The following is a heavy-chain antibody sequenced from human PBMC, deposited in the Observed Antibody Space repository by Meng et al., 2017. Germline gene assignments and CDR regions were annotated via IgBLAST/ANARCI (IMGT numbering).Heavy chain of an antibody. J-gene: IGHJ6*01. CDR2: ISYDGSNK. V-gene: IGHV3-30*01. CDR3: ARDRGYALMYPYYGMDV. D-gene: IGHD3-10*01. Sequence: GRSRRLSCTASGFTFRSYAMAWCRRSPGKGLDGVAVISYDGSNKDYADSVKGRFTISRDNSKTTLYLQMNSLRAEDTAVYYCARDRGYALMYPYYGMDVWGQGTTVTVSS. CDR1: GFTFRSYA.